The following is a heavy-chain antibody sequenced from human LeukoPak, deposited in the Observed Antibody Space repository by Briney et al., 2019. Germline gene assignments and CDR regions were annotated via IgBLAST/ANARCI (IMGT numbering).Heavy chain of an antibody. V-gene: IGHV1-46*01. D-gene: IGHD3-16*02. CDR1: GYTFTSYY. CDR2: INPSGGST. Sequence: ASVKVSCKASGYTFTSYYMHWVRQAPGQGLEWMGIINPSGGSTSHAQKFQGRVTMTRDMSTSTVYMELSSLRSEDTAVYYCARGGGYDYVWGSYRYTPSVDYWGQGTLVTVSS. CDR3: ARGGGYDYVWGSYRYTPSVDY. J-gene: IGHJ4*02.